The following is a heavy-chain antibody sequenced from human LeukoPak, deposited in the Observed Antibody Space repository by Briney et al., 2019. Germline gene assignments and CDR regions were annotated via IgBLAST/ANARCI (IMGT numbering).Heavy chain of an antibody. CDR3: ARDGQLVSDINYYYYMDV. CDR2: INPNSGGT. J-gene: IGHJ6*03. V-gene: IGHV1-2*02. CDR1: GYTFTCYY. D-gene: IGHD6-6*01. Sequence: ASVKVSCKASGYTFTCYYMHWVRQAPGQGLEWMGWINPNSGGTNYAQKFQGRVTMTRDTSISTAYMELSGLRSDDTAVYYCARDGQLVSDINYYYYMDVWGKGTTVTVSS.